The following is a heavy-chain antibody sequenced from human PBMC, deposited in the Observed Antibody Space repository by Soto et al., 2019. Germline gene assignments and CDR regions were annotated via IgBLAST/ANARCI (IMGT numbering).Heavy chain of an antibody. D-gene: IGHD3-22*01. CDR3: ARRLYYDSSGFGGGGMDV. J-gene: IGHJ6*02. V-gene: IGHV4-39*01. CDR2: IYYSGST. CDR1: GGSISSSTYY. Sequence: SETLSLTCTVSGGSISSSTYYWVWIRQPPGKGLEWIGSIYYSGSTYYNPSLKSRVTISVDTSKNQFSLKLSSVTAADTAVYYCARRLYYDSSGFGGGGMDVWGQGTTVTVSS.